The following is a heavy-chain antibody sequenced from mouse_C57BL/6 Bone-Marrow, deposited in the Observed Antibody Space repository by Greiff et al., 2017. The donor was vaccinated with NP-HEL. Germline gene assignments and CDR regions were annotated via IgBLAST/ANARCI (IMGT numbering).Heavy chain of an antibody. Sequence: VKLQESGAELVRPGTSVKVSCKASGYAFTNYLIEWVKQRPGQGLEWIGVINPGSGGTNYNEKFKGKATLTADKSSSTAYMQLSSLTSEDSAVYFCARRGLRRAMDYWGQGTSVTVSS. J-gene: IGHJ4*01. CDR1: GYAFTNYL. V-gene: IGHV1-54*01. CDR3: ARRGLRRAMDY. D-gene: IGHD2-4*01. CDR2: INPGSGGT.